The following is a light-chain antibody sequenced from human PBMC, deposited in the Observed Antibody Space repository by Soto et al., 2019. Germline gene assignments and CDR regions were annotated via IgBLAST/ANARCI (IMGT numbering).Light chain of an antibody. CDR3: QQYNNWPRT. V-gene: IGKV3-15*01. Sequence: EIVMTQSPATLSVSPVEIAKLYFISIHRVATNLALYQQTPGQAPRLLISGASTRATGIPARFRGSGSGTEFTLTIRSLQSEDFAVYYCQQYNNWPRTCGQGTKG. CDR2: GAS. J-gene: IGKJ1*01. CDR1: HRVATN.